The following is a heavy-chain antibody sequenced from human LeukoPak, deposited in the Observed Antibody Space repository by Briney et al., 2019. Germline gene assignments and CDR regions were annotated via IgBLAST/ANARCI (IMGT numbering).Heavy chain of an antibody. CDR2: IYSGGST. V-gene: IGHV3-53*01. D-gene: IGHD6-19*01. CDR1: GFTFSSNY. J-gene: IGHJ4*02. CDR3: TKLKGWYGDGYFDY. Sequence: GGSLRLSCAASGFTFSSNYMSWVRQAPGKGLEWVSVIYSGGSTYYADSVKGRFTISRDNSKNTLYLQMNSLRAEDTAVYYCTKLKGWYGDGYFDYWGQGIVVTVSS.